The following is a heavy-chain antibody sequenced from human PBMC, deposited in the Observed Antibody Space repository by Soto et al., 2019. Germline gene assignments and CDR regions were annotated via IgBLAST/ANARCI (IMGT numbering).Heavy chain of an antibody. J-gene: IGHJ5*02. CDR3: ARDGTYCSSTSCYTRFFDP. Sequence: SETLSLTCTVSGVSIGSYYWSWIRQPPGMGLEWIGYIYYSGSTNYNPSLKSRVTISVDTSKNQFSLKLSSVTAADTAVYYCARDGTYCSSTSCYTRFFDPWGQGTLVTVSS. V-gene: IGHV4-59*01. D-gene: IGHD2-2*02. CDR2: IYYSGST. CDR1: GVSIGSYY.